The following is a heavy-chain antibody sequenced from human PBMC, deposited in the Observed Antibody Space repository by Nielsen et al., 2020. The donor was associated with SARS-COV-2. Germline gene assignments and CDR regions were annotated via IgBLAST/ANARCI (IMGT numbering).Heavy chain of an antibody. CDR3: ASSGWLDH. J-gene: IGHJ4*02. CDR2: ISWNSGSI. CDR1: GFTFDDYP. V-gene: IGHV3-9*01. Sequence: GGSLRLSCAASGFTFDDYPIHWVRQPPGKGLGWVSGISWNSGSIGYADSVKGRFTISRDNAKNSLYLQMDSLRAEDTAVYYCASSGWLDHWSQGTLVTVSS. D-gene: IGHD6-19*01.